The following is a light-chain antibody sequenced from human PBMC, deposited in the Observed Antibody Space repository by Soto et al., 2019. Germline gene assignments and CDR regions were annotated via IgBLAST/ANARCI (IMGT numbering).Light chain of an antibody. J-gene: IGLJ1*01. Sequence: QSVLTQPASASRSPGQSITISSTGTSSDVGVYNYVSWYQQHPGKVPKLMIYDVSKRPSGVSNRFSGSKSGNTASLTISGLQTEDEADYYCSSYTSSSTPYVFGTGTKLTVL. CDR2: DVS. V-gene: IGLV2-14*01. CDR1: SSDVGVYNY. CDR3: SSYTSSSTPYV.